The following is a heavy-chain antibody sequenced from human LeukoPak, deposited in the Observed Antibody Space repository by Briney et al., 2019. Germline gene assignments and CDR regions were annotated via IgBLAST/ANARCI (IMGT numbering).Heavy chain of an antibody. J-gene: IGHJ6*02. V-gene: IGHV3-30-3*01. CDR1: GFTFSSHA. Sequence: GGSLRLSCAASGFTFSSHAMHWVRQAPGKGLEWVAVISYDGSNKYYADSVKARFTISRDNSKNTLYLQMNSLRAEDTAVYYCARDQGPPAGYSSSWYPDYYYGMDVWGQGTTVTVSS. D-gene: IGHD6-13*01. CDR3: ARDQGPPAGYSSSWYPDYYYGMDV. CDR2: ISYDGSNK.